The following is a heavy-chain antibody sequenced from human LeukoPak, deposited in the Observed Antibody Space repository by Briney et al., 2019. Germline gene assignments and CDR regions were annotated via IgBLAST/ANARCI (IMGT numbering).Heavy chain of an antibody. D-gene: IGHD3-16*01. CDR3: AGDTPPGGDFYFDY. J-gene: IGHJ4*02. V-gene: IGHV3-33*01. Sequence: PGGSLRLSCAVSGFSFSTYGMHWVRQAPGKGLEWVALIWNDGTNTYYADSVKGRFTISRDNSKNTLYLQMNSLRAEDTAVYYCAGDTPPGGDFYFDYWGQGTLVIVSS. CDR1: GFSFSTYG. CDR2: IWNDGTNT.